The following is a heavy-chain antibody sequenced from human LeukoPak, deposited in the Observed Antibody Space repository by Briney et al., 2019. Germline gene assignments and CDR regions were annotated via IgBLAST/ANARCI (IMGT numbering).Heavy chain of an antibody. CDR3: ARAPGITGTTLFDY. J-gene: IGHJ4*02. V-gene: IGHV4-39*07. D-gene: IGHD1-20*01. CDR1: GGSISSGGYY. Sequence: PSETLSLTCTVSGGSISSGGYYWSWIRQPPGKGLEWIGSIYHSGSTYYNPSLKSRVTISVDTSKNQFSLKLSSVTAADTAVYYCARAPGITGTTLFDYWGQGTLVTVSS. CDR2: IYHSGST.